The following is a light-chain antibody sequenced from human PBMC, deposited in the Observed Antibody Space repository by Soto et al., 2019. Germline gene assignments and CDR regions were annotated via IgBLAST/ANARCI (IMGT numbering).Light chain of an antibody. Sequence: QSVLTQPPSASGAPGQSVTISCTGTSSDVGGYNYVSWYQQHPGKAPKLMIYEVSKRPSGVPDRFSGSKSGNTASLTVSGLQAEDEADYYCSSSAGSNNLVFGEGTKLTLL. CDR1: SSDVGGYNY. CDR2: EVS. V-gene: IGLV2-8*01. CDR3: SSSAGSNNLV. J-gene: IGLJ2*01.